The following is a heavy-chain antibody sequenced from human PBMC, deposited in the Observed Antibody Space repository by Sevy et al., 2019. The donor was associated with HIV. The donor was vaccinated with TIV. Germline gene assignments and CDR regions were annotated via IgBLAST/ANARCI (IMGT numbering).Heavy chain of an antibody. CDR1: GFTFSKYG. CDR2: IGDDGSNK. D-gene: IGHD3-22*01. V-gene: IGHV3-33*01. Sequence: GGSLRLSCAASGFTFSKYGMHWVRQAPGKGLEWVALIGDDGSNKYYADSVKGRFTISRDNSKNTLYLQMNSLRAEDTAVYYCVRGADYYESSGAYCDYWGQGTLVTVSS. CDR3: VRGADYYESSGAYCDY. J-gene: IGHJ4*02.